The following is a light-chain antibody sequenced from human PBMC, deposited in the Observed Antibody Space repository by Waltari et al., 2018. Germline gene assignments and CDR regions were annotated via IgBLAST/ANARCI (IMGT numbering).Light chain of an antibody. CDR1: QSILYSSIDKNY. Sequence: DIVMTQSPDSLAVSLGERTTINCTSSQSILYSSIDKNYLAWYQQKPGQPPKLLIYWASTRESGVPDRFSGSGSGTDFTLTVSSLQAEDAAVYYCQQYYYIPYTFGQGTKLEIK. J-gene: IGKJ2*01. V-gene: IGKV4-1*01. CDR2: WAS. CDR3: QQYYYIPYT.